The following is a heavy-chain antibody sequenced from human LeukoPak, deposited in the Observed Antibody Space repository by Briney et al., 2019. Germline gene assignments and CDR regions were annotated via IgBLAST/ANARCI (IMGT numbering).Heavy chain of an antibody. CDR2: ISGSGGST. Sequence: PGGSLRLSCAASGFTFSSYAMSWVRQAPGKGLEWVSAISGSGGSTYYADSVKGRFTISRDNSKSTLYLQMNSLRAEDTAVYYCAKGKLYYYDEFDYWGQGTLVTVSS. J-gene: IGHJ4*02. V-gene: IGHV3-23*01. CDR3: AKGKLYYYDEFDY. CDR1: GFTFSSYA. D-gene: IGHD3-22*01.